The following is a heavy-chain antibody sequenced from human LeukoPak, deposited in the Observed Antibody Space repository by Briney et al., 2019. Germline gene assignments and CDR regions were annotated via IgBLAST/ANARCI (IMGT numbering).Heavy chain of an antibody. Sequence: QPGGSLRLSCAVSGITLTNYGMSWVRQAPGKGLEWVAGISDSGGRTNYADSVKGRFTISRDNPKNTLYLQMNSLRVEDTAVYFCAKRGVVIRVFLVGFHKEAYYFDSWGQGALVTVSS. CDR3: AKRGVVIRVFLVGFHKEAYYFDS. CDR2: ISDSGGRT. J-gene: IGHJ4*02. V-gene: IGHV3-23*01. D-gene: IGHD3-10*01. CDR1: GITLTNYG.